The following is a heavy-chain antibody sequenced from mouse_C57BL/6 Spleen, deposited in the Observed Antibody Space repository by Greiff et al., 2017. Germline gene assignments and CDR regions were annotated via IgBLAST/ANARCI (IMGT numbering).Heavy chain of an antibody. CDR3: ARRWGHVDD. V-gene: IGHV1-64*01. J-gene: IGHJ2*01. Sequence: VQLQQPGAELVKPGASVKLSCKASGYTFTSYWMHWVKQRPGQGLEWIGMIDPNSGSTNYNEKFKSKATLTVDKSSSTAYMQLSSLTSEDSAVYYCARRWGHVDDWGQGTTLTVSS. CDR2: IDPNSGST. CDR1: GYTFTSYW. D-gene: IGHD3-3*01.